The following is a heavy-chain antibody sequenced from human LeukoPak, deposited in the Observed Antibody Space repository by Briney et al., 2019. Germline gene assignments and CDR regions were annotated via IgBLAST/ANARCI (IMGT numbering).Heavy chain of an antibody. D-gene: IGHD6-19*01. V-gene: IGHV3-49*03. CDR2: IRSKAYGGRT. J-gene: IGHJ3*02. CDR3: TRGYIRQWLVLRDAFDI. Sequence: GGSLRLSCTASGFTCGDYAMSWFRQAPGKGLEWVGFIRSKAYGGRTEYAASVKGRVTISRDDSKSIAYLQMNSLKTEDTAVYYCTRGYIRQWLVLRDAFDIWGQGTMVTVSS. CDR1: GFTCGDYA.